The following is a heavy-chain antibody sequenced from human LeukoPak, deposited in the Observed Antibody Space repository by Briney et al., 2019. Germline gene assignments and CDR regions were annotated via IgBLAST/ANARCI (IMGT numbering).Heavy chain of an antibody. CDR3: AKGWNNSSWYAGYYDF. CDR1: GFTFHDYA. V-gene: IGHV3-9*01. D-gene: IGHD6-13*01. J-gene: IGHJ4*02. Sequence: GGSLRLSCAASGFTFHDYAMHWVRQAPGKGLEWVSGFSWNGAGIGYADSVKGRFTISRDNAKNSLCLQMNSLRAEDTALYYCAKGWNNSSWYAGYYDFWGQGTLVTVSS. CDR2: FSWNGAGI.